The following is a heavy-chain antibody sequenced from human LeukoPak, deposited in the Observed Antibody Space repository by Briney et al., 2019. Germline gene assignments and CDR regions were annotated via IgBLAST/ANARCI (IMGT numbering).Heavy chain of an antibody. CDR1: GISINSFY. J-gene: IGHJ4*02. CDR3: ASMSNNGNHAF. CDR2: IYTSRNT. D-gene: IGHD1/OR15-1a*01. V-gene: IGHV4-4*09. Sequence: SETLSLTCSVSGISINSFYWSWIRQPPGKGLEWVGLIYTSRNTNSNPSLKGRVAISIDTSRNQFSLKLTSVTVADTAVYYCASMSNNGNHAFWGQGTLVTVFS.